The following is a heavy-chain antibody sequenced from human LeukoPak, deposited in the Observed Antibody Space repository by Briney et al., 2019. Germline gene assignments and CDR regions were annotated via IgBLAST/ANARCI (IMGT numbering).Heavy chain of an antibody. Sequence: GGSLRLSCAASGFTFSSCGFSWVRQVPGKGLGWVSSIVPTGTDRYYADSVMGRFTIYSDNAKNSMYLQMDSLRDEDTAVYYCATDTIRRHYDYWGQGTLLPVSS. CDR3: ATDTIRRHYDY. CDR1: GFTFSSCG. CDR2: IVPTGTDR. V-gene: IGHV3-21*01. J-gene: IGHJ4*02.